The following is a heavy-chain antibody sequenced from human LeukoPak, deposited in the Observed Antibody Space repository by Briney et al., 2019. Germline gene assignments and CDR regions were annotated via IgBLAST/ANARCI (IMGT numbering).Heavy chain of an antibody. CDR1: GGSISSSSYY. Sequence: SETLSLTCTVSGGSISSSSYYWGWIRQPPGKGLEWIGSIYYSGSTYYNPSLKSRVTISVDTSKNQFSLKLSSVTAADTAVYYCASSSSSMRWFDPWGQGTLVTVSS. J-gene: IGHJ5*02. V-gene: IGHV4-39*07. CDR2: IYYSGST. D-gene: IGHD6-6*01. CDR3: ASSSSSMRWFDP.